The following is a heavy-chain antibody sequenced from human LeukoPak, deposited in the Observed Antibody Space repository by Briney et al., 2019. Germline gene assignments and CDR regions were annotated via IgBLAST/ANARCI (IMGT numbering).Heavy chain of an antibody. J-gene: IGHJ3*02. V-gene: IGHV4-4*02. CDR2: IYPGGSP. CDR3: ARSLWHITRGTYAFDI. CDR1: NDSISSNKW. D-gene: IGHD3-10*01. Sequence: SGTLSLTCAVSNDSISSNKWWSWVRQSPEKGLEWIGEIYPGGSPNYNPSLESRITMSVDKSKNQFSLKLSSVAATDTAVYYCARSLWHITRGTYAFDIWGQGTMVTVSS.